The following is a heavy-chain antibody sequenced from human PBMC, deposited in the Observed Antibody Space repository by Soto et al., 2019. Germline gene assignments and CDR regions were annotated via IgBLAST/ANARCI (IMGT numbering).Heavy chain of an antibody. J-gene: IGHJ4*02. V-gene: IGHV3-23*01. CDR2: VSIGGST. CDR1: GFTFSSYA. Sequence: PGGSLRLSCAGSGFTFSSYAMGWVRQGPGKGLEWVAVVSIGGSTHYADSVRGRFTISRDNSKNTLSLQMNSLTAEDTAVYFCAKRRGAGGHFDYWGQGALVTVSS. D-gene: IGHD2-15*01. CDR3: AKRRGAGGHFDY.